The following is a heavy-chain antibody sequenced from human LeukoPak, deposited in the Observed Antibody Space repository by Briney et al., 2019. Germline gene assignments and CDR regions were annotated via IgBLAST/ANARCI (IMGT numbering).Heavy chain of an antibody. D-gene: IGHD1-14*01. CDR3: ARDTSRAGRDYMDV. V-gene: IGHV3-21*01. J-gene: IGHJ6*03. Sequence: PGGSLRLSCAASGFTFSSYSMNWVRQAPGRGLEWVSSISSSSSYIYYADSVKGRFTISRDNAKNPLYLQMNSLRAEDTAVYYCARDTSRAGRDYMDVWGKGTTVTVSS. CDR2: ISSSSSYI. CDR1: GFTFSSYS.